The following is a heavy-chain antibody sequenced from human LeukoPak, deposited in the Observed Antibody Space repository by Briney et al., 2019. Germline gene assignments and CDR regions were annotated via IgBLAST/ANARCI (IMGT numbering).Heavy chain of an antibody. V-gene: IGHV4-39*07. D-gene: IGHD2-2*01. CDR1: GGSISSSSYY. CDR2: IYYSGST. Sequence: SETLSLTCTVSGGSISSSSYYWGWIRQPPGKGLEWIGSIYYSGSTYYNPSLKSRVTISVDTSKNQFSLKLSSVTAADTAVYYRARDSIGYQLLFPNWFDPWGQGTLVTVSS. J-gene: IGHJ5*02. CDR3: ARDSIGYQLLFPNWFDP.